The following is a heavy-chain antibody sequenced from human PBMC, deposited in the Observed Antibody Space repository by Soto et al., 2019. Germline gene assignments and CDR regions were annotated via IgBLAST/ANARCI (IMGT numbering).Heavy chain of an antibody. CDR1: GFTFSSYA. CDR3: ARGPLAAALFYYFDY. D-gene: IGHD6-13*01. V-gene: IGHV3-30-3*01. Sequence: GGSLRLSCAASGFTFSSYAMHWVRQAPGKGLEWVAVISYDGSNKYYADSVKGRFTISRDNSKNTLYLQMNSLRAEDTAVYYCARGPLAAALFYYFDYWGQGTLVTVSS. J-gene: IGHJ4*02. CDR2: ISYDGSNK.